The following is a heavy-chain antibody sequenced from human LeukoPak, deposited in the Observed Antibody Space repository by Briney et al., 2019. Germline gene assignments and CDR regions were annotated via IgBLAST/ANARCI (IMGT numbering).Heavy chain of an antibody. CDR3: ARGGIAARKFPFDY. Sequence: TSETLSLTCAVYGGSFSGYYWSWIRQPPGKGLEWIGEINHSGSTNYNPSLKSRVTISVDTSKNQFSLKLSSVTAADTAVYHCARGGIAARKFPFDYWGQGTLVTVSS. D-gene: IGHD6-6*01. J-gene: IGHJ4*02. CDR1: GGSFSGYY. CDR2: INHSGST. V-gene: IGHV4-34*01.